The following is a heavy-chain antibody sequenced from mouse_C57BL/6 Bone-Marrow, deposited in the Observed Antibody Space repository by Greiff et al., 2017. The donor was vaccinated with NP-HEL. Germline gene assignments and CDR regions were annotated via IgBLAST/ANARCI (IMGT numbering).Heavy chain of an antibody. V-gene: IGHV14-4*01. CDR3: TTSIYYGRGFAY. CDR1: GFNIKDDY. D-gene: IGHD1-1*01. J-gene: IGHJ3*01. CDR2: IDPENGDT. Sequence: VQLKESGAELVRPGASVKLSCTASGFNIKDDYMHWVKQRPEQGLEWIGWIDPENGDTEYASKFQGKATITADTSSNTAYLQLSSLTSEDTAVYYCTTSIYYGRGFAYWGQGTLVTVSA.